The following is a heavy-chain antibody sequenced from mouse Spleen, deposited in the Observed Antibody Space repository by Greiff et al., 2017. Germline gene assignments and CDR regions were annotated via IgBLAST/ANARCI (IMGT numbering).Heavy chain of an antibody. CDR2: ISSGGGNT. Sequence: EVKLMESGGGLVKLGGSLKLSCAAFGFTFSSYAMSWVRQTPEKRLEWVATISSGGGNTYYPDSVKGRFTISRDNAKNTLYLQMSSLKSEDTAMYYCARRLLRSYWYFDVWGAGTTVTVSS. CDR3: ARRLLRSYWYFDV. V-gene: IGHV5-9*04. D-gene: IGHD1-1*01. J-gene: IGHJ1*01. CDR1: GFTFSSYA.